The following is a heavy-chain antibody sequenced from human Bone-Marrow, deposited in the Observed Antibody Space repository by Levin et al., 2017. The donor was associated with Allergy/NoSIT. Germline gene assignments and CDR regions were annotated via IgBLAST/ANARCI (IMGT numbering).Heavy chain of an antibody. Sequence: GGSLRLSCAASGFPFDNYAMGWVRQSPGKGLEWVSAISRSLIDTHYADSVRGRFTTSRDNSKNTLYLQMNSLRAEDTAIYYCAKIVGSVDPFDIWGQGTMVIVSS. J-gene: IGHJ3*02. V-gene: IGHV3-23*01. CDR1: GFPFDNYA. CDR3: AKIVGSVDPFDI. D-gene: IGHD2-21*01. CDR2: ISRSLIDT.